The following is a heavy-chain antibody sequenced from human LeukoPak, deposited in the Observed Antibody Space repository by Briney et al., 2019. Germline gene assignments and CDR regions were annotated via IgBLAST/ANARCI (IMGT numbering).Heavy chain of an antibody. V-gene: IGHV1-2*02. CDR3: TRDRGYGWYVSDH. Sequence: GASVKVSCKASGFTFTSYYMHGVRQAPGQGLEWMGWINPNSGGTNYAQKFQGRVTMTRDTSITTAYMELNSLRSDDTALYYCTRDRGYGWYVSDHWGQGTLVTVSS. J-gene: IGHJ4*02. CDR1: GFTFTSYY. D-gene: IGHD6-19*01. CDR2: INPNSGGT.